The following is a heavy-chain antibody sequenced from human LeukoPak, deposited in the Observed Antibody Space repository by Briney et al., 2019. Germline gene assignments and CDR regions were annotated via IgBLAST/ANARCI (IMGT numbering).Heavy chain of an antibody. CDR2: IYTSGST. J-gene: IGHJ6*03. Sequence: SETLSLTCTVSGGSISSYYWSWIRQPAGKGLEWIGRIYTSGSTNYNPSLKSRVTMSVDTSKNQFSLKLSSVTAADTAVYYCARVGPAAIYYYYYYYMDVWGKGTTVTVSS. CDR1: GGSISSYY. D-gene: IGHD2-2*01. CDR3: ARVGPAAIYYYYYYYMDV. V-gene: IGHV4-4*07.